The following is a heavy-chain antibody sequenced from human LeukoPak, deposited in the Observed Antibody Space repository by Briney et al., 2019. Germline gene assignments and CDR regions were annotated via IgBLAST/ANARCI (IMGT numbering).Heavy chain of an antibody. V-gene: IGHV5-51*01. CDR1: GYTYTNYW. Sequence: GESLKISCKCSGYTYTNYWIICGRQMPGKGLEWMGIIYPGDSDTRYSPSFQGQVTISADKSINTAYLQWSSLKASDTAIYYCARRGSSYEFFDSWGQGTLVSVSS. D-gene: IGHD5-18*01. CDR3: ARRGSSYEFFDS. J-gene: IGHJ4*02. CDR2: IYPGDSDT.